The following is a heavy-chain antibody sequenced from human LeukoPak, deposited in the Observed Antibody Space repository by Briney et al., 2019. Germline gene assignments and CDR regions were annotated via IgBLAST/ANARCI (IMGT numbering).Heavy chain of an antibody. J-gene: IGHJ4*02. D-gene: IGHD3-10*01. CDR3: ARRFGYYYGSGRPFDY. CDR1: GGSFSGYY. CDR2: INHSGST. V-gene: IGHV4-34*01. Sequence: ASETLSLTCAVYGGSFSGYYWSWIRQPPGKGLEWIGEINHSGSTNYNPSLKSRVTISVDTSKNQFSLKLSSVTAADTAVYYCARRFGYYYGSGRPFDYWGQGTLVTVSS.